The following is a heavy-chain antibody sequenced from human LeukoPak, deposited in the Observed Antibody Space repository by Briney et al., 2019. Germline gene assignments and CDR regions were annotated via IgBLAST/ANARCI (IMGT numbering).Heavy chain of an antibody. CDR3: ARVVVRYGDYGDAFDI. CDR1: GFIFSDYS. D-gene: IGHD4-17*01. V-gene: IGHV3-21*01. J-gene: IGHJ3*02. CDR2: ISRSSSNI. Sequence: GGSLRLSRAVSGFIFSDYSMNWVRQAPGKGLEWVSFISRSSSNIYYADSVKGRLIISRDNAKNSLYLQMNSLRAEDTAVYYCARVVVRYGDYGDAFDIWGQGTMVTVSS.